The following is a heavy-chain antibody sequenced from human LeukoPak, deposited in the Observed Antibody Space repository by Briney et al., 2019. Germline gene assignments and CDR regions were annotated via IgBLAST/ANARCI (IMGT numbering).Heavy chain of an antibody. CDR2: ISYDGSNK. J-gene: IGHJ4*02. CDR1: GLTFSSYG. D-gene: IGHD3-22*01. V-gene: IGHV3-30*18. Sequence: GGSLRLSCAASGLTFSSYGMHWVRQAPGKGLEWVAVISYDGSNKYQADSVKGRFTVSRDNSRNTLYLQMNSLRAEDTAVYFCAKSGSWLAGWADYWGQGTLVTVSS. CDR3: AKSGSWLAGWADY.